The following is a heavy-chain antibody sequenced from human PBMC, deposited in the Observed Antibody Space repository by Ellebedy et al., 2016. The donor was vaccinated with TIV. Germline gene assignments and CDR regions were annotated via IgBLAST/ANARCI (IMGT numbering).Heavy chain of an antibody. D-gene: IGHD5-12*01. V-gene: IGHV1-46*01. CDR1: GGTFSSYA. Sequence: ASVKVSCXASGGTFSSYAISWVRQAPGQGLEWMGIINPSGGSTSYAQKFQGRVTMTRDTSTSTVYMELSSLRSEDTAVYYCARDIGGYSGYDYVRYYYYYGMDVWGQGTTVTVSS. CDR3: ARDIGGYSGYDYVRYYYYYGMDV. J-gene: IGHJ6*02. CDR2: INPSGGST.